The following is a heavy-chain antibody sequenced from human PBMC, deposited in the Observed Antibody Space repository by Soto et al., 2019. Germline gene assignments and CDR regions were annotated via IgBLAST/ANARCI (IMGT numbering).Heavy chain of an antibody. Sequence: PGESLKISCKGSGYNFAGYWIAWVRQMPGKGLELMGIIYPSDSVTRYRPSFQGQVTISADKSISSAYLQWSSLRASDTAMYYCARGGVSTRTFDYWGQGTPVTSPQ. D-gene: IGHD3-3*01. CDR3: ARGGVSTRTFDY. CDR1: GYNFAGYW. J-gene: IGHJ4*02. CDR2: IYPSDSVT. V-gene: IGHV5-51*01.